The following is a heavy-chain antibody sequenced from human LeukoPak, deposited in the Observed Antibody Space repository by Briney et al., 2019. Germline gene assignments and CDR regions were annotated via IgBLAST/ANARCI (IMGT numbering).Heavy chain of an antibody. CDR1: GFTVGSYW. CDR3: ARGCSRGFDS. V-gene: IGHV3-74*01. D-gene: IGHD4/OR15-4a*01. J-gene: IGHJ4*02. Sequence: GGSLRLSRAAAGFTVGSYWMDWASQAPGDGRVWVSRIHSEGSRTSHADSVKGRFTISRDNAKNMLYLQMNSLRAEDTAVYYCARGCSRGFDSWGQGTLVSVSS. CDR2: IHSEGSRT.